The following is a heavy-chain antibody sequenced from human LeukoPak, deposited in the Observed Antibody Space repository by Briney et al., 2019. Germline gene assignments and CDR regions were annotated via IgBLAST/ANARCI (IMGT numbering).Heavy chain of an antibody. CDR3: ATNYGDYENAFDI. Sequence: SVKVSCKASGGTFSSYAISWVRQAPGQGLEWMGRIIPILGIANYAQKFQGRVTITADKSTSTACMELSSLRSEDTAVYYCATNYGDYENAFDIWGQGTMVTVSS. CDR1: GGTFSSYA. D-gene: IGHD4-17*01. CDR2: IIPILGIA. V-gene: IGHV1-69*04. J-gene: IGHJ3*02.